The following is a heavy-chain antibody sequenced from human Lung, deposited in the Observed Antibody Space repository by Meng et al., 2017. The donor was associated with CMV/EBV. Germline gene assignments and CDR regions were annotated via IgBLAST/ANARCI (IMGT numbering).Heavy chain of an antibody. Sequence: SCAAYGFTFSSYEMNWVRQAPGKGLEWVSYISSSGSTIYYADSVKGRFTISRNNAKNSLYLQMNSLRAEDTAVYYCARDRGYCSSTNCRHPRCWHYCMDVWXQGTXVTVSS. D-gene: IGHD2-2*01. CDR3: ARDRGYCSSTNCRHPRCWHYCMDV. J-gene: IGHJ6*02. V-gene: IGHV3-48*03. CDR1: GFTFSSYE. CDR2: ISSSGSTI.